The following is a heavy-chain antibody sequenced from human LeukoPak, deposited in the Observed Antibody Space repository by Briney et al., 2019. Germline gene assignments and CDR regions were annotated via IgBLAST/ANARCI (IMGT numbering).Heavy chain of an antibody. V-gene: IGHV3-23*01. CDR3: AKGEGGYDYLDY. D-gene: IGHD5-12*01. J-gene: IGHJ4*02. CDR2: ISGTGGST. Sequence: PGRSLRLSCAASGFTFSNYAMNWVRQAPGKGLEWVSAISGTGGSTYYADSVKGRFTISRDKSKNTLYLQMNSLRAQDTAVYYCAKGEGGYDYLDYWGQGTLVTVSS. CDR1: GFTFSNYA.